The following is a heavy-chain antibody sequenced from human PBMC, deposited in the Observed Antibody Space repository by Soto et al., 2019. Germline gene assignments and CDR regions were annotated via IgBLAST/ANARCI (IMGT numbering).Heavy chain of an antibody. J-gene: IGHJ4*02. CDR2: IYYSGST. CDR3: ARDLDGTTIYDY. CDR1: CGSISSGGYY. V-gene: IGHV4-31*03. Sequence: PSETLSLTCTVSCGSISSGGYYWSWIRQHPGKGLEWIGYIYYSGSTYYNPSLKSRVTISVDTSKNQFSLKLSSVTAADTAVYYCARDLDGTTIYDYWGQETLVTVSS. D-gene: IGHD1-7*01.